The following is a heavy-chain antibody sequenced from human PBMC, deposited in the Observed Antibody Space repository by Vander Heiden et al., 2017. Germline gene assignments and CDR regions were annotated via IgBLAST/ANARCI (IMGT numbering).Heavy chain of an antibody. CDR2: ISSSSRTI. D-gene: IGHD3-22*01. Sequence: EVQLVESGGGLVQPGGSLRLSCAASGFTFSSYSMNWVRQAPGKGLEWVSYISSSSRTIYYADSVKGRFTISRDNAKNSLYLQMNSLRDEDTAVYYCAFTYYYDSSGGFDYWGQGTLVTVSS. V-gene: IGHV3-48*02. CDR3: AFTYYYDSSGGFDY. J-gene: IGHJ4*02. CDR1: GFTFSSYS.